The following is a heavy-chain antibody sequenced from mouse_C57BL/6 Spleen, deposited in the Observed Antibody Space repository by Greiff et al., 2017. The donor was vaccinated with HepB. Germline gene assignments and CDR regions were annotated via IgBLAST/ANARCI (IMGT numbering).Heavy chain of an antibody. CDR3: ARSDSNRWYFDG. J-gene: IGHJ1*03. D-gene: IGHD2-5*01. Sequence: VQLQQSGAELVRPGASVKLSCKASGYTFTDYYINWVKQRPGQGLEWIARIYPGSGNTYYNEKFKGQATLTAEKSSSTAYMQLSSLTSEDSAVYFCARSDSNRWYFDGWGTGTTVTVSS. CDR2: IYPGSGNT. CDR1: GYTFTDYY. V-gene: IGHV1-76*01.